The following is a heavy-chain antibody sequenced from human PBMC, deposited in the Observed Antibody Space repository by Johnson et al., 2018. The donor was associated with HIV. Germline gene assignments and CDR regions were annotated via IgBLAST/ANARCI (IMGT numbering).Heavy chain of an antibody. Sequence: QMQLVESGGGVVQPGRSLRLSCAASGFTFSSYGMHWVRQAPGKGLEWVAVIWYDGSNKYYADSVKGRFTISRDNSKNTLYLQMDSLRPEDTAVYYCAKIWGDIASTGDAFDIWGQGTMVTVSS. CDR2: IWYDGSNK. CDR1: GFTFSSYG. D-gene: IGHD5/OR15-5a*01. V-gene: IGHV3-33*06. J-gene: IGHJ3*02. CDR3: AKIWGDIASTGDAFDI.